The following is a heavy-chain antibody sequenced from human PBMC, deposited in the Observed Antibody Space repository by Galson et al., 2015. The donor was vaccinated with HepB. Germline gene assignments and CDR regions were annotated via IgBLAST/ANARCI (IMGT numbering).Heavy chain of an antibody. Sequence: SLRLPCAASGFTFSSYGMHWVRQAPGKGLEWVAVISYDGSNKYYADSVKGRFTISRVNSKNTLYLQMNSLRAEDTAVYYCAREVGAWYRGSVYGMDVWGQGTTVTVSS. J-gene: IGHJ6*02. D-gene: IGHD3-16*01. CDR2: ISYDGSNK. V-gene: IGHV3-30*03. CDR3: AREVGAWYRGSVYGMDV. CDR1: GFTFSSYG.